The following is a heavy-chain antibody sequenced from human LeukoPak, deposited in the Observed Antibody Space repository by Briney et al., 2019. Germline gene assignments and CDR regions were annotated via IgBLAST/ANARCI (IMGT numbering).Heavy chain of an antibody. D-gene: IGHD3-16*01. CDR3: ARDLGGNALDI. Sequence: ASVKVSCKASGYTFTANYMHWVRQAPGQGLEYMGWINSNSGGANYAQKFHGRVTMIRHTSISTVYMELSGLTSDDTAVYYCARDLGGNALDIWGQGTVVTVSS. V-gene: IGHV1-2*02. CDR1: GYTFTANY. J-gene: IGHJ3*02. CDR2: INSNSGGA.